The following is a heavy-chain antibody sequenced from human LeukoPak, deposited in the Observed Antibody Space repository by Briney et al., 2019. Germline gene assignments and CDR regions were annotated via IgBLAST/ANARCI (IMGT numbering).Heavy chain of an antibody. V-gene: IGHV3-53*01. CDR1: GFTVSSNY. Sequence: GGSLRLSCAASGFTVSSNYMSWVRQAPGKGLEWVSVIYSGGSTYYADSVKGRFTISRDNSKNTLYLQMNSLRAEDTAVYYCAREHYYDSSGYPRGWFDPWGQGTLVTVSS. CDR3: AREHYYDSSGYPRGWFDP. D-gene: IGHD3-22*01. J-gene: IGHJ5*02. CDR2: IYSGGST.